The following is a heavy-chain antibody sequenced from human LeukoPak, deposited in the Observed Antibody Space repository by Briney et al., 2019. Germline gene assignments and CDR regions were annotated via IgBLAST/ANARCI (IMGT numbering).Heavy chain of an antibody. D-gene: IGHD4-17*01. Sequence: GGSLRLSCAASGFTVSSNYTSWVRQAPGKGLEWVSVIYSGGSTYYADSVKGRFTISRDNSKNTLYLQMNSLRAEDTAVYYCARVNYGDYGDLDYWGQGTLVTVSS. V-gene: IGHV3-53*01. J-gene: IGHJ4*02. CDR3: ARVNYGDYGDLDY. CDR1: GFTVSSNY. CDR2: IYSGGST.